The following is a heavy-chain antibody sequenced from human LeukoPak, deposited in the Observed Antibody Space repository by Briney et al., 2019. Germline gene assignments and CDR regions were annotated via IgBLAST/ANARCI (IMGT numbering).Heavy chain of an antibody. D-gene: IGHD3-10*01. V-gene: IGHV3-20*04. J-gene: IGHJ4*02. CDR1: GFTFDDHG. CDR2: IKWDGGRT. Sequence: GGSLRLSCAASGFTFDDHGMSWVRQAPGKGLEWVSGIKWDGGRTGYADSVKGRFTISRDNAKNSVYLQMNSLRAEDTALYYCARDPHVRGFFDYWGQGTLVTVSS. CDR3: ARDPHVRGFFDY.